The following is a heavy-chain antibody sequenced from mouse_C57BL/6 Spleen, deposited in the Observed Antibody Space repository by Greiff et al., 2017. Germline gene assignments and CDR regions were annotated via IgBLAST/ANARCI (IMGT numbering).Heavy chain of an antibody. CDR3: ARNYDGFDY. CDR2: FHPYNDDT. J-gene: IGHJ2*01. V-gene: IGHV1-47*01. Sequence: QVHVKQSGAELVKPGASVKMSCTASGYTFTTYPIEWMKQNHGKSLEWIGNFHPYNDDTKYNEKLKGKATLTVETSSSTVYLELSRLTSDDSAVYYCARNYDGFDYWRQGTTLTVSS. CDR1: GYTFTTYP. D-gene: IGHD2-4*01.